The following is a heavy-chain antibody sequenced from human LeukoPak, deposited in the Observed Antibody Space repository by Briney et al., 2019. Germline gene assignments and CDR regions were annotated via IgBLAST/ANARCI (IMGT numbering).Heavy chain of an antibody. V-gene: IGHV3-7*01. CDR1: GFTFSSYW. CDR3: AIIPRAAAGPSARSPFHY. Sequence: GGSLRLSCAASGFTFSSYWMNWVRQAPGKGLEWVANIKQDGSDKYYVDSVKGRFTISRDNAKNSLYLQMNSLRAEDTAVYYCAIIPRAAAGPSARSPFHYWGQGTLVTVSS. D-gene: IGHD6-13*01. CDR2: IKQDGSDK. J-gene: IGHJ4*02.